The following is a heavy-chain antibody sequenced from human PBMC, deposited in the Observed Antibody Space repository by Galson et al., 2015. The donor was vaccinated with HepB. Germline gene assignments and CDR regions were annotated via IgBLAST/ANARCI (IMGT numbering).Heavy chain of an antibody. V-gene: IGHV2-5*02. CDR3: AHGVYYYGSGMGGMDV. J-gene: IGHJ6*02. CDR1: GFSLSTSGVG. D-gene: IGHD3-10*01. Sequence: ALVKPTQTLTLTCTFSGFSLSTSGVGVGWIRQPPGKALEWLALIYWDDDKRYSPSLKSRLAITKDTSKNQVVLTMTNMDPVDTATYYCAHGVYYYGSGMGGMDVWGQGTTVTVSS. CDR2: IYWDDDK.